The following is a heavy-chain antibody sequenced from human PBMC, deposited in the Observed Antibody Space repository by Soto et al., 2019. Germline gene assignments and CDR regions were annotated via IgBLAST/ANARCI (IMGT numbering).Heavy chain of an antibody. D-gene: IGHD1-26*01. CDR3: TTGSGVGATLYYYYYGMDV. J-gene: IGHJ6*02. CDR1: GFTFSNAW. CDR2: IKRKTDGETT. Sequence: GGSQRLSYAASGFTFSNAWMKWVRHAPGKGLEWVGRIKRKTDGETTDYAAPVKGRFTISRDDSKNTLYLQMNSLKTEDTAVYYCTTGSGVGATLYYYYYGMDVWGQGTTVTVSS. V-gene: IGHV3-15*07.